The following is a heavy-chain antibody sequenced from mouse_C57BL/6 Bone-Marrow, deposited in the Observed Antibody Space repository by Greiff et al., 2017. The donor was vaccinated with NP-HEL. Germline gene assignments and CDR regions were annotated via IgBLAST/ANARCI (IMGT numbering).Heavy chain of an antibody. D-gene: IGHD1-1*01. V-gene: IGHV1-39*01. CDR1: GYSFTDYN. CDR3: ARSGYYGVVYYFDY. Sequence: EVQLQQSGPELVKPGASVKISCKASGYSFTDYNMNWVKQSHGQSLEWIGVINPNYGTTSYNQKFKGKATLTVDQSSSTAYMQLNSLTSEDSAVYYCARSGYYGVVYYFDYWGKGTTLTVSS. CDR2: INPNYGTT. J-gene: IGHJ2*01.